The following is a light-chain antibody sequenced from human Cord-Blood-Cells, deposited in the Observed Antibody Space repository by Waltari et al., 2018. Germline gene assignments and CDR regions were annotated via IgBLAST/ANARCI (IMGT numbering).Light chain of an antibody. CDR2: EGS. CDR1: SSDVGRYNL. V-gene: IGLV2-23*01. CDR3: CSYAGSSTFYV. J-gene: IGLJ1*01. Sequence: QSALPQPASVSGSPGQSITIPCPGTSSDVGRYNLVSWYQQHPGKAPKLMIYEGSKRPSGVSNRFSGSKSGNTASLTISGLQAEDEADYYCCSYAGSSTFYVFGTGTKVTVL.